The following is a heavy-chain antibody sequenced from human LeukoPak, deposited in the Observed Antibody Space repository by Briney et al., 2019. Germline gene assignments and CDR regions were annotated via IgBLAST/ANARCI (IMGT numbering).Heavy chain of an antibody. Sequence: GASVKVSCKASGYTFTSYYMHWVRQAPGQGLEWMGIINPSGGSTSYAQKFQGRVTMTRDMSTSTVYMELSSLRSEDTAVYYCARDRWWEPTDFSFDYWGQGTLVTVSS. CDR1: GYTFTSYY. J-gene: IGHJ4*02. CDR2: INPSGGST. D-gene: IGHD1-26*01. CDR3: ARDRWWEPTDFSFDY. V-gene: IGHV1-46*01.